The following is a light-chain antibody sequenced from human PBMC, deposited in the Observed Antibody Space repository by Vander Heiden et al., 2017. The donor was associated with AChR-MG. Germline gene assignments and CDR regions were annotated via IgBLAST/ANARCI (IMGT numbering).Light chain of an antibody. Sequence: SALTQPDSVSGSPGHAFAISATETSSGVGCYNFVSLNQHHPGKSHNLILYEVSNRSAGVANSFSGSKSGNTASLTISERQDEVVADYYCSSETSSSSVVFGGGTKLTVL. V-gene: IGLV2-14*01. CDR1: SSGVGCYNF. J-gene: IGLJ2*01. CDR2: EVS. CDR3: SSETSSSSVV.